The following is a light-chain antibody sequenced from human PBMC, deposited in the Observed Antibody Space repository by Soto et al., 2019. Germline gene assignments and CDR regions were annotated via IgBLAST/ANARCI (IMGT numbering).Light chain of an antibody. CDR3: QQYNKLPQT. CDR2: GVS. J-gene: IGKJ2*01. V-gene: IGKV3-15*01. Sequence: EIVFTQSPSTLSVSPGERATLSCRASQSVSSKLALFQQKPGQAPSLLIYGVSTRATGVPVRFSGSGSGTEFTLTINSLQSEEFAVYYCQQYNKLPQTFGQGTKVDIK. CDR1: QSVSSK.